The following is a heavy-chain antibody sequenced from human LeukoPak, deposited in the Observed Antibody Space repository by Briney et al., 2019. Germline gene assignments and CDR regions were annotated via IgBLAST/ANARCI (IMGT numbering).Heavy chain of an antibody. V-gene: IGHV3-7*03. CDR3: ARVGSGNFLGAFDI. J-gene: IGHJ3*02. D-gene: IGHD1-26*01. CDR2: INQDGSEK. CDR1: GFTFSRNW. Sequence: GGSLRLSCAASGFTFSRNWMIWVRQTPGKRLEWVANINQDGSEKYYVDSVKGRFTISRDNAKNSLFLQMNSLRAEDTAVYYCARVGSGNFLGAFDIWGQGTMVTVSS.